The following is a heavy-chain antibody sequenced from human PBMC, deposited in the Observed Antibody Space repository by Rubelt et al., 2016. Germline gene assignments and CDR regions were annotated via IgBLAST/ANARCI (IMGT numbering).Heavy chain of an antibody. CDR1: GGSISSGSYY. Sequence: QLQLQESGPGLVKPSETLSLTCTVSGGSISSGSYYWGWIRQPPGKGLEWIGSIYYSGSTYYNPSLKSRVTISVDTSKNQFSRKGRSVTAADTAMYFCARDPQNWFDPWGQGTPVTVSS. V-gene: IGHV4-39*07. CDR2: IYYSGST. J-gene: IGHJ5*02. D-gene: IGHD2/OR15-2a*01. CDR3: ARDPQNWFDP.